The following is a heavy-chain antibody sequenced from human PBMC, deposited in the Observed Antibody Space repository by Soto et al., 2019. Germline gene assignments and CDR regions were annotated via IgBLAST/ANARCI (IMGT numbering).Heavy chain of an antibody. CDR3: ARVGRDGHNQGYGMDV. CDR1: GDSFNTYW. D-gene: IGHD2-15*01. Sequence: GESLKISCKGSGDSFNTYWIAWVRQMPGKGLEWMGITHPGDSETRYSPSFEGQVTISADKSISTAYLQWSSLKASDTAMYYCARVGRDGHNQGYGMDVWGQGTTVTGSS. V-gene: IGHV5-51*01. CDR2: THPGDSET. J-gene: IGHJ6*01.